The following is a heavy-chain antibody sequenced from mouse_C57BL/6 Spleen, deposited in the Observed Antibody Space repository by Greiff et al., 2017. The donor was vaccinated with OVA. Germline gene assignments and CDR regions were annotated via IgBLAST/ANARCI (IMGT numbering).Heavy chain of an antibody. D-gene: IGHD1-1*01. CDR1: GFSLSTFGMG. Sequence: QVTLKVSGPGILQPSQTLSLTCSFSGFSLSTFGMGVGWIRQPSGKGLEWLAHIWWDDDKYYNPALKSRLTISKDTSKNQVFLTIANVDTADTATNYWARTDYYGSSRHAMDDWGQGTSVTVSS. V-gene: IGHV8-8*01. CDR3: ARTDYYGSSRHAMDD. J-gene: IGHJ4*01. CDR2: IWWDDDK.